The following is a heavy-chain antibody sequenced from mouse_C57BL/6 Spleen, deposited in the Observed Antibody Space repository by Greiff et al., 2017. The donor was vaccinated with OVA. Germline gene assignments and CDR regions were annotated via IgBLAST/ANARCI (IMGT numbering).Heavy chain of an antibody. CDR3: AGGLRPKNGVDY. J-gene: IGHJ2*01. V-gene: IGHV1-53*01. Sequence: QVQLQQPGTELVKPGASVKLSCKASGYTFTSYWMPWVKQRPGQGLEWIGNINPSNGGTNYNEKFKSKATLTVDKSSSTAYMQLSSLTSEDAAVYYCAGGLRPKNGVDYWGQGTTLTVSS. D-gene: IGHD2-4*01. CDR1: GYTFTSYW. CDR2: INPSNGGT.